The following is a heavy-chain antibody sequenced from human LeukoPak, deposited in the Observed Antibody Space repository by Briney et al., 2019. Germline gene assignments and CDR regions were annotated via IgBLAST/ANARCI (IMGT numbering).Heavy chain of an antibody. J-gene: IGHJ5*02. D-gene: IGHD4-17*01. CDR1: GYTFTGYY. Sequence: ALVKVSCKASGYTFTGYYMHWVRQAPGQGLEWMGWINPNSGGTNYAQKFQGRVTMTRDTSISTAYMELSRLRSDDTAVYYCARDGATVTTMFWFDPWGQGTLVTVSS. CDR2: INPNSGGT. CDR3: ARDGATVTTMFWFDP. V-gene: IGHV1-2*02.